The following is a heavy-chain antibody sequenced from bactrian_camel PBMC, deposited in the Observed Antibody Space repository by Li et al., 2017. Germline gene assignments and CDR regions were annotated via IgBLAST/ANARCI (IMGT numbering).Heavy chain of an antibody. CDR2: VYFGGSRT. CDR1: GYTYSSNC. CDR3: AAGWSFGVGTLLRRHENY. J-gene: IGHJ4*01. Sequence: VQLVESGGGLVQPGGSLRLSCGASGYTYSSNCMGWFRQAPGKEREGVAFVYFGGSRTYYADSVKGRFTISQDKGKNMVYLQMNNLKPDDSAMYYCAAGWSFGVGTLLRRHENYWGQGTQVTVS. V-gene: IGHV3S40*01. D-gene: IGHD3*01.